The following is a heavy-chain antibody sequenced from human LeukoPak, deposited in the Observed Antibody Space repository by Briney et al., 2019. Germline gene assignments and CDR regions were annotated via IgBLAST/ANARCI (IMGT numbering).Heavy chain of an antibody. CDR2: ISGSATGT. V-gene: IGHV3-23*01. J-gene: IGHJ1*01. D-gene: IGHD3-16*02. CDR1: GFSFSGYW. CDR3: AKVQDYVWGSYRSSQEYFQH. Sequence: GGSLRLSCAASGFSFSGYWMSWVRQAPGKGLEWVSTISGSATGTYYADSVKGRFTISRDNSKDTLYLQMNNLRAEDTAVYYCAKVQDYVWGSYRSSQEYFQHWGQGTLVTVSS.